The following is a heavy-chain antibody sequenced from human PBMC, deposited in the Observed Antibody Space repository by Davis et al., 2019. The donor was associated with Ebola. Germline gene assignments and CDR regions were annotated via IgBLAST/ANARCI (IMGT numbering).Heavy chain of an antibody. V-gene: IGHV3-23*01. CDR1: GFTFTNSA. CDR3: AKGGLWGHGMDV. J-gene: IGHJ6*02. CDR2: ISGSGYNT. Sequence: PGGSLRLSCAASGFTFTNSAMSWARPAPGKWLEWVSGISGSGYNTYYADSVKGRFTISRDNSRNTQYLQMNSLRVEETAVYYCAKGGLWGHGMDVWGQGTTVTVSS. D-gene: IGHD4/OR15-4a*01.